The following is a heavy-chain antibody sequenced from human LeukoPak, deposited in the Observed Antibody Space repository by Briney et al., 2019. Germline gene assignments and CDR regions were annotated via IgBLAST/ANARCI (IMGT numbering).Heavy chain of an antibody. CDR1: GFTFSSYW. J-gene: IGHJ4*02. CDR3: ARLGYSGYDAFDY. CDR2: IKQEGSEK. Sequence: PGGSLRLSCAASGFTFSSYWMSWVRQAPGKGGEWVANIKQEGSEKYYVDSVKGRFTISRDNAKNSLDLQMNSLRAEDTAVYYCARLGYSGYDAFDYWGQGTLVTVSS. V-gene: IGHV3-7*01. D-gene: IGHD5-12*01.